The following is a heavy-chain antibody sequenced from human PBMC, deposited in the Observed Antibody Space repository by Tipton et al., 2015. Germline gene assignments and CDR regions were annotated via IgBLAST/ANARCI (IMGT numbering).Heavy chain of an antibody. V-gene: IGHV4-61*01. D-gene: IGHD4-23*01. Sequence: TLSLTCTVSGGSVNSGFYYWNWIRQPPGKGLEWIGYIYYSGNTNYNPSLNSRVTISVDTSKNQFSLKLTSVSAADAAVYYCASETYGGRDAFDIWGQGTMVTVSS. CDR3: ASETYGGRDAFDI. CDR1: GGSVNSGFYY. CDR2: IYYSGNT. J-gene: IGHJ3*02.